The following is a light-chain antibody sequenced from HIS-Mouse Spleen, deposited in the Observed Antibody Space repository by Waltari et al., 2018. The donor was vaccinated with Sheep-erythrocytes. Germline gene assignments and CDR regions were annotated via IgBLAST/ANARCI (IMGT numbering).Light chain of an antibody. J-gene: IGLJ2*01. CDR2: EVS. Sequence: QSALTQPPSASGSPGQSVTISCTGTSSDVGGYNSVSWYQQHPGKAPKLMIYEVSKRPSGVPDRFSGSKSGNTASLTVSGLQAEDEADYYCSSYAGSSGNHRVFGGGTKLTVL. CDR1: SSDVGGYNS. V-gene: IGLV2-8*01. CDR3: SSYAGSSGNHRV.